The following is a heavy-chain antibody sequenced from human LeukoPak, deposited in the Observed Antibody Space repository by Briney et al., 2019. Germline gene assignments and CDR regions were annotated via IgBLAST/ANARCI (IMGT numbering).Heavy chain of an antibody. Sequence: GGSLRLSCAASGFTFSSYWMSWVRQAPGKGLEWVANIKQDGSEKYYVDSVKGRFTISRDNAKNSLYLQMNSLRAEDTAVYYCAREGVEYYDISTGYYIPIDFDYWGQGTLVTVSS. CDR2: IKQDGSEK. CDR3: AREGVEYYDISTGYYIPIDFDY. CDR1: GFTFSSYW. V-gene: IGHV3-7*01. J-gene: IGHJ4*02. D-gene: IGHD3-9*01.